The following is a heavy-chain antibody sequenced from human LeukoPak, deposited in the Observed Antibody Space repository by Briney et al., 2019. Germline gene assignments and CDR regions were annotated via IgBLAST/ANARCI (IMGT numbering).Heavy chain of an antibody. J-gene: IGHJ4*02. V-gene: IGHV4-34*01. CDR1: GGSFSGYY. CDR3: ASFSGSYFSGGIDY. D-gene: IGHD1-26*01. CDR2: INHSGST. Sequence: SETLSLTCAVYGGSFSGYYWSWIRHPPGKGLEWIGEINHSGSTNYNPSLKSRVTISVDTSKNQFSLKLSSVTAADTAVYYCASFSGSYFSGGIDYWGQGTLVTVSS.